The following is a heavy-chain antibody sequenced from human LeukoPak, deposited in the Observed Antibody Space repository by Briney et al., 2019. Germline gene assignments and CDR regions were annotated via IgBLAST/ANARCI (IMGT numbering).Heavy chain of an antibody. CDR2: ISGGGGTT. Sequence: QPGASLRLSCAASGFTFCSYAMSWVRQAPGKGLEWVSAISGGGGTTYYADSVKGRFTISRDNSKNTLYLQMNSLRAEDTAVYYCATPDYGDYFFDYWGQGTLVTVSS. J-gene: IGHJ4*02. V-gene: IGHV3-23*01. D-gene: IGHD4-17*01. CDR1: GFTFCSYA. CDR3: ATPDYGDYFFDY.